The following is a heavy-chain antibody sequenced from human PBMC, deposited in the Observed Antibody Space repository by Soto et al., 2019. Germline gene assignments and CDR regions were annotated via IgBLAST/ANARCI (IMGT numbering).Heavy chain of an antibody. CDR2: IKSKTDGGTT. CDR1: GFTFSNAW. CDR3: TTDIGENDEYYYYYGMDV. D-gene: IGHD3-3*01. J-gene: IGHJ6*02. V-gene: IGHV3-15*07. Sequence: PGGSLRLSCAASGFTFSNAWMNWVRQAPGKGLEWVGRIKSKTDGGTTDYAAPVKGRFTTSRDDSKNTLYLQMNSLKTEDTAVYYCTTDIGENDEYYYYYGMDVWGQGTTVTVSS.